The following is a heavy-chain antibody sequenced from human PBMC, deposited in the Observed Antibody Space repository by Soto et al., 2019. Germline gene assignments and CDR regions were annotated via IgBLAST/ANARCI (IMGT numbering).Heavy chain of an antibody. CDR1: GXXQAGLS. CDR3: ATRHLWFGDPYDY. Sequence: GASVXVXXXVXGXXQAGLSRXXXRQXPGKGLEWMGGFDPEDGETIYAQKFQGRVTMTEDTSTATAYMELSSLRSEDTAVYYCATRHLWFGDPYDYWGQGTLVPVSS. D-gene: IGHD3-10*01. J-gene: IGHJ4*02. V-gene: IGHV1-24*01. CDR2: FDPEDGET.